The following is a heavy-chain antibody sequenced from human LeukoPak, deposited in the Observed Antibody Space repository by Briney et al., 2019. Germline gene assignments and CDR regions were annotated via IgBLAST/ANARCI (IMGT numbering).Heavy chain of an antibody. D-gene: IGHD3-10*01. J-gene: IGHJ4*02. CDR3: AREGYYGSGSPPSLYFDY. CDR2: ISWNNNKK. CDR1: GFTFDDYA. V-gene: IGHV3-9*01. Sequence: GGSLRLSCAASGFTFDDYAMHWVRQAPGKGLEWVSAISWNNNKKGYADSVKGRFTISRDNSRSTLYLQMNSLRPEDTAIYYCAREGYYGSGSPPSLYFDYWGQGTLVTVSS.